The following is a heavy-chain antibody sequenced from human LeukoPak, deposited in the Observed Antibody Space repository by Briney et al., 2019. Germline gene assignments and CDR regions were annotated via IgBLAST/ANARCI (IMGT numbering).Heavy chain of an antibody. D-gene: IGHD3-10*01. J-gene: IGHJ4*02. CDR1: GFTFSSYE. V-gene: IGHV3-48*03. CDR3: ARDSPLGLVRGWRNDY. Sequence: SGGSLRLSCAASGFTFSSYEMNWVRQAPGKGLEWVSYISSSGSTIYYADSVKGRFTISRDNAKNSLYLQMNSLRAEDTAVYYCARDSPLGLVRGWRNDYWGQGTLVTVSS. CDR2: ISSSGSTI.